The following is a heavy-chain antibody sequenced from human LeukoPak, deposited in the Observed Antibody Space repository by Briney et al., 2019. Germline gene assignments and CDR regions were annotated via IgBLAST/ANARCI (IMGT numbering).Heavy chain of an antibody. Sequence: PGGSLRLSCAASGFTFSSYGMHWVRQAPGKGLEWVAVISYDGSNKYYADSVKGRFTISRGNSKNTLYLQMNSLRAEDTAVYYCAIAEDTENEGYFDYWGQGTLVTVSS. CDR3: AIAEDTENEGYFDY. J-gene: IGHJ4*02. CDR2: ISYDGSNK. V-gene: IGHV3-30*03. D-gene: IGHD2-15*01. CDR1: GFTFSSYG.